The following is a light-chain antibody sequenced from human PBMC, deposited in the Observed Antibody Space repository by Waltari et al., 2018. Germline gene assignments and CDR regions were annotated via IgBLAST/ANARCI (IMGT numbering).Light chain of an antibody. Sequence: DIVMTQSPDSLAVSLGERDTINCKSSQGVLYGSNNKNYLAWYQQKPGQPPKLLIYWASSRESGVPDRFSGSGSGTDFTLTISSLQAEDVAVYYCQQYYSPPPLFTFGPGTKVDIK. CDR2: WAS. CDR1: QGVLYGSNNKNY. CDR3: QQYYSPPPLFT. J-gene: IGKJ3*01. V-gene: IGKV4-1*01.